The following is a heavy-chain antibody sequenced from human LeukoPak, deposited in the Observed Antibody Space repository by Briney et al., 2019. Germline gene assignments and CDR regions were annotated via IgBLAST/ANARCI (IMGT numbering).Heavy chain of an antibody. D-gene: IGHD6-19*01. Sequence: GASVKVSCKASGYTFTTYYMPCVRHAPAQALEWLAIINASGGSGTYAQNFQGRVTMTRDTSTSAVYMEVSSLRSEDTAVYYCARGGSLAVAPHQYYFDYWGQGTLVTVSS. V-gene: IGHV1-46*01. J-gene: IGHJ4*02. CDR3: ARGGSLAVAPHQYYFDY. CDR1: GYTFTTYY. CDR2: INASGGSG.